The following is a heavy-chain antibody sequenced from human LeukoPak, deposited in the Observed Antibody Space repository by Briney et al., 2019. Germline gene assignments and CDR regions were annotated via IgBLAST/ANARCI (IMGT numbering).Heavy chain of an antibody. CDR3: ARVAHYDFWSGYYQTPSPPGAFDI. CDR2: ISSSSSTI. Sequence: GGSLRLSCAASGFTFSSYSMNWVRQAPGKGLEWVSYISSSSSTIYYADSVKGRFTIPRDNAKNSLYLQMNSLRAEDTAVYYCARVAHYDFWSGYYQTPSPPGAFDIWGQGTMVTVSS. CDR1: GFTFSSYS. J-gene: IGHJ3*02. V-gene: IGHV3-48*04. D-gene: IGHD3-3*01.